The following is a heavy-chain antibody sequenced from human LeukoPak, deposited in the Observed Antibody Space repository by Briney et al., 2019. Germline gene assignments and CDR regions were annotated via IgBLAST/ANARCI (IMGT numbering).Heavy chain of an antibody. J-gene: IGHJ4*02. V-gene: IGHV4-39*01. CDR3: ARRVVAGTTVDF. Sequence: PSETLSLTCTVSGGSISSPNSYWGWIRQPPGQGLEWIGSIFYDGTTYYNPSLKSRVTISVDTSKSQFSLILRSVTAADTAVYYCARRVVAGTTVDFWGQGNLVTVSS. D-gene: IGHD6-19*01. CDR1: GGSISSPNSY. CDR2: IFYDGTT.